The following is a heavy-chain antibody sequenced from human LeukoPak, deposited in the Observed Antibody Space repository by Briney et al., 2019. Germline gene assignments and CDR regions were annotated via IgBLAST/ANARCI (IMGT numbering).Heavy chain of an antibody. Sequence: IPSETLSLTCTVSGGSISSYYWSWIRQPPGKGLEWIGYIYYSGSTNYNPSLKSRVTISVDTSKNQFSLKLSSVTAADTAVYYCARGVPDYDSSGYYPNWFDPWGQGTLVTVSS. V-gene: IGHV4-59*01. J-gene: IGHJ5*02. D-gene: IGHD3-22*01. CDR1: GGSISSYY. CDR2: IYYSGST. CDR3: ARGVPDYDSSGYYPNWFDP.